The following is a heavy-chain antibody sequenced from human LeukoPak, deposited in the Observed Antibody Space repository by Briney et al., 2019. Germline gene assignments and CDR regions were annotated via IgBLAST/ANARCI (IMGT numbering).Heavy chain of an antibody. CDR2: ISGSGGST. V-gene: IGHV3-23*01. J-gene: IGHJ3*02. Sequence: PGGSLRPSCAASGFTFSSYAMSWVRQAPGKGLEWVSAISGSGGSTYYADSVKGRFTISRDNSKNTLYLQMNSLRAEDTAVYYCAKDLSLAGRKGGGAFDIWGQGTMVTVSS. D-gene: IGHD6-19*01. CDR3: AKDLSLAGRKGGGAFDI. CDR1: GFTFSSYA.